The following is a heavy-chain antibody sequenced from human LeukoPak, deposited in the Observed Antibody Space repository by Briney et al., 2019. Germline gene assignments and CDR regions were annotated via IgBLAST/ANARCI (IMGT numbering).Heavy chain of an antibody. V-gene: IGHV3-74*01. CDR2: INTDGSET. J-gene: IGHJ4*02. CDR1: GFTFSSYW. Sequence: GGSLRLSCAASGFTFSSYWMHWVRQGPGKGLVWVSRINTDGSETIYEDSVKGRFTISRDNAKNTLYLQMNSLRAEDTAVYYCARGVTSNAPSDCWGQGTLVTVSS. CDR3: ARGVTSNAPSDC. D-gene: IGHD4-11*01.